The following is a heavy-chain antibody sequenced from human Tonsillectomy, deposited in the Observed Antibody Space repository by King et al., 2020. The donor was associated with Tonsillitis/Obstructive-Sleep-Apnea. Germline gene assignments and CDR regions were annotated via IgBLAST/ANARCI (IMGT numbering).Heavy chain of an antibody. CDR3: PPDPRY. D-gene: IGHD3-9*01. CDR2: IKSKTDGGTT. Sequence: VQLVESGGGLIKVGGSLRLSCAASGFTFNKSWMSWVRQAPGKGLEGVGRIKSKTDGGTTDYAAPVKGRFTISRDDSKNTVYLQMNSLKNEDTAVYYCPPDPRYWGQGTLVTVSS. V-gene: IGHV3-15*01. J-gene: IGHJ4*02. CDR1: GFTFNKSW.